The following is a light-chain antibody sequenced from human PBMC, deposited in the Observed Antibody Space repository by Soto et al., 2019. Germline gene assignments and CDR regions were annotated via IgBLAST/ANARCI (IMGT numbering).Light chain of an antibody. Sequence: QSALTQPASVSGSPGQSITISCTGTSSDGGTYNLVSWYQHHPGKAPKLMIYEGSQRPSGVSNRFSGSKSGTTASLTISGLQAEDEADYYCCSYAGSRTVIFGGGTKLTVL. CDR2: EGS. CDR1: SSDGGTYNL. J-gene: IGLJ2*01. CDR3: CSYAGSRTVI. V-gene: IGLV2-23*01.